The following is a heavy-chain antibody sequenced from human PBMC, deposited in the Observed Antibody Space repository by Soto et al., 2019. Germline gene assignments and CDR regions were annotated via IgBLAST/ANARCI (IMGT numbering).Heavy chain of an antibody. CDR1: GDTFTYSS. CDR2: INLNSGDT. CDR3: ARDLGGYDLYGPDT. V-gene: IGHV1-2*02. J-gene: IGHJ5*02. Sequence: SVKVSCKTSGDTFTYSSMHWGRHAPGQGLEWMGWINLNSGDTNYAEKFRGRVTMTRDTSIITAYMELTRLKSDDTAVYYCARDLGGYDLYGPDTWGQGTLVTV. D-gene: IGHD5-12*01.